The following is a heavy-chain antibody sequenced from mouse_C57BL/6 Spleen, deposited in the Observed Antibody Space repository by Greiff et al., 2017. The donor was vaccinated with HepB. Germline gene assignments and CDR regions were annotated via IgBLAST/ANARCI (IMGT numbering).Heavy chain of an antibody. Sequence: QVHVKQSGAELVKPGASVKLSCKASGYTFTSYWMHWVKQRPGQGLEWIGMIHPNSGSTNYNEKFKSNATLTVDKSSSTAYMQLSSLTSEDSAVYYCANAIPTEAMDYWGQGTSVTVSS. D-gene: IGHD2-12*01. J-gene: IGHJ4*01. CDR2: IHPNSGST. CDR3: ANAIPTEAMDY. CDR1: GYTFTSYW. V-gene: IGHV1-64*01.